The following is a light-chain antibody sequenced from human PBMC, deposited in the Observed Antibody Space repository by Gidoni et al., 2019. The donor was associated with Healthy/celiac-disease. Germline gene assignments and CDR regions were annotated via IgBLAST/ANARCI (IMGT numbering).Light chain of an antibody. J-gene: IGLJ2*01. V-gene: IGLV2-14*01. Sequence: QSSLTQPAPVSGSHGQSITITCTGTSSDVGGYNYVSWYQQHPGKAPKLMIYDVSNRPSGVSNRFSGSKSGNTASLTISGLQAEDEADYYCSSYTSSSLVFGGGTKLTVL. CDR1: SSDVGGYNY. CDR2: DVS. CDR3: SSYTSSSLV.